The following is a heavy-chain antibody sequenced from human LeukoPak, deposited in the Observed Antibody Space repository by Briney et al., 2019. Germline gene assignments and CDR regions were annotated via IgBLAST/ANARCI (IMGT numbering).Heavy chain of an antibody. D-gene: IGHD2-21*01. CDR2: MNSDTGYT. Sequence: AASVKVSSMASGYIFTSNDINWVRQAAGQGREWMGWMNSDTGYTGYALKFHDRITLTRNTSISTAYMELSSLTSEDTAVYYCTRGATQGLINWFDPWGQGTLVTVSS. J-gene: IGHJ5*02. CDR1: GYIFTSND. V-gene: IGHV1-8*01. CDR3: TRGATQGLINWFDP.